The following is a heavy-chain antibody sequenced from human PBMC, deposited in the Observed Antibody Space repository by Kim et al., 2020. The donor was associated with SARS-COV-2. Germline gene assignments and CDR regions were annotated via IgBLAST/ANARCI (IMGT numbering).Heavy chain of an antibody. CDR2: ISSSGSTI. J-gene: IGHJ6*02. CDR1: GFTFSSYE. CDR3: ARDLKGIAAAGTYYYYYGMDV. D-gene: IGHD6-13*01. Sequence: GGSLRLSCAASGFTFSSYEMNWVRQAPGKGLEWVSYISSSGSTIYYADSVKGRFTISRDNAKNSLYLQMNSLRAEDTAVYYCARDLKGIAAAGTYYYYYGMDVWGQGTTVTVPS. V-gene: IGHV3-48*03.